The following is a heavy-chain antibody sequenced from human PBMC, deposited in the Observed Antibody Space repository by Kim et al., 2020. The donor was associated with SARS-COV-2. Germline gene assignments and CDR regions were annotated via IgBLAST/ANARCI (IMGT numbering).Heavy chain of an antibody. Sequence: GGSLRLSCAASGFTFSSYGMHWVRQAPGKGLEWVAVISYDGSNKYYADAVKGRFTISSDNSKNTQNLQMNSLRAEAAAVDYCASNRDYYGSGSYSLDYWG. J-gene: IGHJ4*01. CDR1: GFTFSSYG. V-gene: IGHV3-30*03. CDR2: ISYDGSNK. D-gene: IGHD3-10*01. CDR3: ASNRDYYGSGSYSLDY.